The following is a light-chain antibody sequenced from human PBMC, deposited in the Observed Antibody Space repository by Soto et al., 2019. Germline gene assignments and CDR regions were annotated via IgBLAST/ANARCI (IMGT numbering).Light chain of an antibody. CDR3: QQYGTSEII. CDR2: DTS. CDR1: QSLTNSF. J-gene: IGKJ5*01. V-gene: IGKV3-20*01. Sequence: EFVFTQAPGTLSFSRGERATLSCRASQSLTNSFIAWYQQRPGQAPRLLIYDTSSRASGIPDRFSGSGSGTDFTLTISRLETEDFAVFYCQQYGTSEIIFGQGTRLEIK.